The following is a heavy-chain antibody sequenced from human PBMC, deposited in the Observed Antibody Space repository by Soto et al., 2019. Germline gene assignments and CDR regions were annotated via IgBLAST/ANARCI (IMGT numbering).Heavy chain of an antibody. CDR1: GGTFSNYA. D-gene: IGHD2-15*01. Sequence: QVQLVQSGAELKKPGSSVKVSCKASGGTFSNYAITWVRQAPGQGLEWLGRIIPIFGTTDYAQKFQGRVTFTAXXXTXXAYMELSSLRSDDTAVYYCAKDGGREGYFGNWFDPWGQGTLVTVSS. V-gene: IGHV1-69*15. J-gene: IGHJ5*02. CDR2: IIPIFGTT. CDR3: AKDGGREGYFGNWFDP.